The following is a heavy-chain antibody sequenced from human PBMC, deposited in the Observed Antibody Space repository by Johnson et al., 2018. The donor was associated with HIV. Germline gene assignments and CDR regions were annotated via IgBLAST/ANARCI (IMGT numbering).Heavy chain of an antibody. V-gene: IGHV3-30*03. Sequence: QVQLVESGGSMVQPGRSLRLSCAASGFTFSSYGMHWVRQAPGKGLEWVAVISYDGSNKYYADSVKGRFTISRDNSKTTLFLHINSLRAEDTAVYYCARDRRSSFDIWGQGTMVAVSS. CDR1: GFTFSSYG. J-gene: IGHJ3*02. CDR2: ISYDGSNK. D-gene: IGHD6-6*01. CDR3: ARDRRSSFDI.